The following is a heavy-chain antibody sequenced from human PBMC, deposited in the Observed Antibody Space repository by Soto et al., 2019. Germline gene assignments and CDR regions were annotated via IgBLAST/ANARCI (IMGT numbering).Heavy chain of an antibody. J-gene: IGHJ5*02. V-gene: IGHV5-10-1*01. CDR2: IDPSDSHT. Sequence: GESLKISCKASGYIFTTYWIAWVRQMPGKVLEWMGRIDPSDSHTNYGPSFEGHVTISVDKSISTAYLQWSSLRASDTAMYYCARSRAASGVVAFDPWGQGXLVTVSS. D-gene: IGHD6-13*01. CDR1: GYIFTTYW. CDR3: ARSRAASGVVAFDP.